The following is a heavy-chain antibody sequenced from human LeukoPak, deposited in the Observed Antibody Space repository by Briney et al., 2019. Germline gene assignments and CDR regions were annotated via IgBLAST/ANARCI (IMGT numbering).Heavy chain of an antibody. CDR3: AREVHGATLNHYWYFDL. Sequence: SETLSLTCTVSGGSISSYYWSWLRQPPGKGLEWLGYIYYSGSTNYNSSLKSRVTISLDTSKNQFSLKLSSVTAADTAVYYCAREVHGATLNHYWYFDLWGRGTQVTVCS. CDR1: GGSISSYY. D-gene: IGHD1-26*01. V-gene: IGHV4-59*01. J-gene: IGHJ2*01. CDR2: IYYSGST.